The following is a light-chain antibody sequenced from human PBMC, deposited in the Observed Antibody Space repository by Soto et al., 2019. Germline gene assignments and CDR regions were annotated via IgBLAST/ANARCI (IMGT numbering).Light chain of an antibody. Sequence: DIQMTQSPSSLSASVGDRVTITCRASQSISTYLNWYQQKPGKAPKVLLYAASLLQSGVPTKFSGSGSGTDFTLTISSLQPEDFATYYCQQSYSTPRTFGQGTKVEIK. CDR2: AAS. CDR3: QQSYSTPRT. CDR1: QSISTY. V-gene: IGKV1-39*01. J-gene: IGKJ1*01.